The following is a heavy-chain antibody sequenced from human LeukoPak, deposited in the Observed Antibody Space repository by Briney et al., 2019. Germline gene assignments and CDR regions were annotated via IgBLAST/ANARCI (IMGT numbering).Heavy chain of an antibody. D-gene: IGHD6-19*01. Sequence: GASAKVSCKASGGTFSSYTISWVRQAPGQGLEWMGRIIPILGIANYAQKFQGRVTITADKSTSTAYMELSSLRSEDTAVYYCAKGVNSGWLADGYYGMDVWGQGTTVTVSS. V-gene: IGHV1-69*02. J-gene: IGHJ6*02. CDR2: IIPILGIA. CDR3: AKGVNSGWLADGYYGMDV. CDR1: GGTFSSYT.